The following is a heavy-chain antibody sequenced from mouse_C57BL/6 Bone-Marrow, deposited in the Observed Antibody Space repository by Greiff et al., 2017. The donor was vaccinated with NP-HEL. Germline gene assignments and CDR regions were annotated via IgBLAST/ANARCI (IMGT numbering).Heavy chain of an antibody. CDR2: IRSKSNNYAT. CDR3: VRRGYYGSWYFDV. Sequence: EVQLVESGGGLVQPKGSLKLSCAASGFSFNTYAMNWVRQAPGKGLEWVARIRSKSNNYATYYADSVKDRFTISRDDSESMLYLQMNNLKTEDTAMYYCVRRGYYGSWYFDVWGTGTTVTVSS. D-gene: IGHD1-1*01. J-gene: IGHJ1*03. CDR1: GFSFNTYA. V-gene: IGHV10-1*01.